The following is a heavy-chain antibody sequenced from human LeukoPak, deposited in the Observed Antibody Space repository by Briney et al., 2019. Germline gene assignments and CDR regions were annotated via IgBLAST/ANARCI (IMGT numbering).Heavy chain of an antibody. CDR1: GFTFSNYG. CDR2: ISNTGHNT. D-gene: IGHD3-3*01. V-gene: IGHV3-23*01. CDR3: VKDCCDDSPLDH. Sequence: GGSLRLSCVASGFTFSNYGMGWVRQAPGKGLDWVSTISNTGHNTHYADSVKGRFTISRDNSRNTLYLQMSSLRADDTAIYYCVKDCCDDSPLDHWGQGTQVTVSS. J-gene: IGHJ4*02.